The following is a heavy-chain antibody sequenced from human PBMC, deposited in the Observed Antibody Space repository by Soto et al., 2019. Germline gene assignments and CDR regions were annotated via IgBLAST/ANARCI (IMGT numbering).Heavy chain of an antibody. J-gene: IGHJ4*02. V-gene: IGHV3-30*18. CDR1: GFTFSSYG. D-gene: IGHD6-13*01. CDR2: ISYDGSNK. Sequence: GGSLRLSCAASGFTFSSYGMHWVRQAPGKGLEWVAVISYDGSNKYYADSVKGRFTISRDNSKNTLYLQMNSLRAEDTAVYYCAKDRISSSWYAAIDYWGQGTLVTVSS. CDR3: AKDRISSSWYAAIDY.